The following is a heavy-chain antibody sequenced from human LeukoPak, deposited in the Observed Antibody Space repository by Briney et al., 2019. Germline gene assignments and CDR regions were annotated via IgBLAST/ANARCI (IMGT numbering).Heavy chain of an antibody. CDR2: INYSGST. CDR3: ASSPNLGYCSGGSCYSFPHW. V-gene: IGHV4-34*01. J-gene: IGHJ4*02. D-gene: IGHD2-15*01. Sequence: PSETLSLTCAVYGGSFSGYYWSWIRQPPGKGLEWIGEINYSGSTNYNPSLKSRVTISVDTSKNQFSLKLSSVTAADTAVYYCASSPNLGYCSGGSCYSFPHWWGQGTLVTVSS. CDR1: GGSFSGYY.